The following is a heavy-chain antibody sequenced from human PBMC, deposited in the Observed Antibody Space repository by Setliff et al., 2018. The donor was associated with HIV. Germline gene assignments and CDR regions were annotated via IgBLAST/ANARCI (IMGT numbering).Heavy chain of an antibody. CDR1: GFTSSHHW. Sequence: GGSLRLSCVASGFTSSHHWMSWVRQVPGKGLEWVAHIHQDGSEKFYVDSVKGRFTISRDNAKNSLYLQMNGLTAEDTALYYCAKLTRYDSTWYDAEYCQQWGHGTLVTVSS. V-gene: IGHV3-7*03. D-gene: IGHD6-13*01. CDR2: IHQDGSEK. J-gene: IGHJ1*01. CDR3: AKLTRYDSTWYDAEYCQQ.